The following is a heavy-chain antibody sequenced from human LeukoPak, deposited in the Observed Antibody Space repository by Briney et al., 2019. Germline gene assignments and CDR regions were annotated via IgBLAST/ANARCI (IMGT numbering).Heavy chain of an antibody. CDR3: ERFYGGNSAMLPRGTLDF. J-gene: IGHJ3*01. V-gene: IGHV4-31*03. Sequence: KPSESPSLTCTVSGASVSSGGYDWSWIRQHPGKGLEWIGYIYYSGSTYYNPSLKSRFTISVDTSKNPFSQKLSSVTAADTAVYSCERFYGGNSAMLPRGTLDFWCQGTMVTVSS. D-gene: IGHD4-23*01. CDR1: GASVSSGGYD. CDR2: IYYSGST.